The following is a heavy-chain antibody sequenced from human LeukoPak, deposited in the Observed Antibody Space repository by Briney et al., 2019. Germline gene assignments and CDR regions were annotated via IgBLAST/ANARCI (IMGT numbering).Heavy chain of an antibody. CDR2: INHSGST. Sequence: PSETLSLTCAVYGGSLSGYYWSWIRQPPGKGLEWIGEINHSGSTNYNPSLKSRGTISVDTSKSQFSLKPSSVTAADTAVYYCARGTQTYYDKAPVDYWGQGTLVTVSS. D-gene: IGHD3-22*01. CDR1: GGSLSGYY. V-gene: IGHV4-34*01. CDR3: ARGTQTYYDKAPVDY. J-gene: IGHJ4*02.